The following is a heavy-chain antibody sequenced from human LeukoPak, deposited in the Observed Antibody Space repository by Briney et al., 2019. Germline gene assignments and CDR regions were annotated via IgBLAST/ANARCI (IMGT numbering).Heavy chain of an antibody. J-gene: IGHJ6*04. CDR1: GGSISSYY. CDR3: ARGGDIVVVPAAMLRYGMDV. V-gene: IGHV4-59*06. Sequence: SETLSLTCTVSGGSISSYYWSWIRQHPGKGLEWIGYIYYSGSTYYNPSLKSRVTISVDTSKNQFSLKLSSVTAADTAVYYCARGGDIVVVPAAMLRYGMDVWGKGTTVTVSS. D-gene: IGHD2-2*01. CDR2: IYYSGST.